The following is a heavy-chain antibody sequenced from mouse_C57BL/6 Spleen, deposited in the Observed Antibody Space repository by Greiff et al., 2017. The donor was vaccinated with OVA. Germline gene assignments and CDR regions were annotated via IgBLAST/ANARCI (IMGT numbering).Heavy chain of an antibody. J-gene: IGHJ3*01. D-gene: IGHD4-1*01. CDR3: ARDWEVFAY. Sequence: VKVVESGAELVRPGASVKLSCKASGYTFTDYYINWVKQRPGQGLEWIARIYTGSGNTYYNEKFKGKATLTAEKSSSTAYMQLSSLTSEESAVYFCARDWEVFAYWGQGTLVTVSA. CDR1: GYTFTDYY. V-gene: IGHV1-76*01. CDR2: IYTGSGNT.